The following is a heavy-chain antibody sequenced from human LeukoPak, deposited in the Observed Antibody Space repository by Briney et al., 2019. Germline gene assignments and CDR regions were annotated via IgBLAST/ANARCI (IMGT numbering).Heavy chain of an antibody. J-gene: IGHJ4*02. CDR1: GFTFSSYG. Sequence: GGSLRLSCAASGFTFSSYGMHWVRQAPGKGLEWVAVIWYDGSNKYYADSVKGRFTISRDNSKNTLYLQMNSLRAEDMAVYYCARERELLRDAPAYYFDYWGQGTLVTVSS. D-gene: IGHD1-7*01. V-gene: IGHV3-33*01. CDR2: IWYDGSNK. CDR3: ARERELLRDAPAYYFDY.